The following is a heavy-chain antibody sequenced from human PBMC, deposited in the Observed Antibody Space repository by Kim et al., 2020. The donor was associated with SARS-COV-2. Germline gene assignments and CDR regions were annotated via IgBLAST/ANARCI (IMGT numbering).Heavy chain of an antibody. D-gene: IGHD2-21*01. CDR3: AREVVNAIPHLDY. Sequence: GGSLRLSCAASGFTFSSYAMHWVRQAPGKGLEWVAVISYDGSNKYYADSVKGRFTISRDNSKNTLYLQMNRLRAEETAVYYCAREVVNAIPHLDYWGQG. J-gene: IGHJ4*02. CDR1: GFTFSSYA. V-gene: IGHV3-30-3*01. CDR2: ISYDGSNK.